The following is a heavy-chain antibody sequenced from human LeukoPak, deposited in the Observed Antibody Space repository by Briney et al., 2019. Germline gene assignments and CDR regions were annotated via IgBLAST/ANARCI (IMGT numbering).Heavy chain of an antibody. Sequence: ASVKVSCKASGYTSTSYDINWVRQATGQGLEWMGWMNPNSGNTGYAQKFQGRVTMTRNTSISTAYMELSSLRSEDTAVYYCASIGAVPAAISPPSAYYYYYGMDVWGQGTTVTVSS. CDR2: MNPNSGNT. D-gene: IGHD2-2*01. V-gene: IGHV1-8*01. CDR3: ASIGAVPAAISPPSAYYYYYGMDV. J-gene: IGHJ6*02. CDR1: GYTSTSYD.